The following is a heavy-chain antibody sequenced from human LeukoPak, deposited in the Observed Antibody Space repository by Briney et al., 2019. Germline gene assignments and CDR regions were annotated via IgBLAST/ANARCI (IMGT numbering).Heavy chain of an antibody. CDR3: AKPQYYYDSSGYYDY. CDR1: GFTFSSYA. D-gene: IGHD3-22*01. Sequence: GGSLRLSCAASGFTFSSYAMSWVRQAPGKGLEWVSAISGSGGSTYYADSVKGRFTTSRDNSKNTLYLQMNSLRAEDTAVYYCAKPQYYYDSSGYYDYWGQGTLVTVSS. CDR2: ISGSGGST. J-gene: IGHJ4*02. V-gene: IGHV3-23*01.